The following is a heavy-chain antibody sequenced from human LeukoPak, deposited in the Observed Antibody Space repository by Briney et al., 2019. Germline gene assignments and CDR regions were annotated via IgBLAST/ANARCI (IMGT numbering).Heavy chain of an antibody. V-gene: IGHV3-23*01. D-gene: IGHD6-6*01. CDR1: GFTFSSYA. CDR3: AKDGLEYRSSPREYYFDY. Sequence: GGSLRLSCAASGFTFSSYAMSWVRQAPGKGLEWVSAISGSGGSTYYTDSVKGRFTISRDNSKNTLYLQMNSLRAEDTAVYYCAKDGLEYRSSPREYYFDYWGQGTLVTVSS. J-gene: IGHJ4*02. CDR2: ISGSGGST.